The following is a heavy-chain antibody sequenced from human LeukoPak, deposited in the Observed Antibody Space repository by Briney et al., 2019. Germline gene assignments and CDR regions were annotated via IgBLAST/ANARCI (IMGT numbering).Heavy chain of an antibody. J-gene: IGHJ4*02. V-gene: IGHV3-30-3*01. CDR3: ARGFGYCSSTSCLHLDY. D-gene: IGHD2-2*01. CDR2: ISYDGSNK. CDR1: GFTFSSYA. Sequence: RGSLRLSCAASGFTFSSYAMHWVRQAPGKGLEWVAVISYDGSNKYYADSVKGRFTISRDNSKNTLYLQMNSLRAEDTAVYYCARGFGYCSSTSCLHLDYWGQGTLVTVSS.